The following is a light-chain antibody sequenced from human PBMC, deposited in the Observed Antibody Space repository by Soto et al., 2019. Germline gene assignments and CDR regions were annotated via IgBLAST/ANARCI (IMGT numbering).Light chain of an antibody. V-gene: IGKV1-17*01. J-gene: IGKJ4*01. CDR3: LQHSLYPIT. CDR1: QALKNE. CDR2: HAS. Sequence: DIQMTQSPSSLSGSVGDRVTLTCRASQALKNELGWFQQTPGKAPQRLIYHASTLHSGVPSRFTGSGSGTEFTLTISSLQPEASGTYFCLQHSLYPITFGGGINVEFK.